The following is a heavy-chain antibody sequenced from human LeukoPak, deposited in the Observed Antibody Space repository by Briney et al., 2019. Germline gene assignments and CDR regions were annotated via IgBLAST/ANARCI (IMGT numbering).Heavy chain of an antibody. CDR1: GYSISSGYY. CDR2: IYHSGST. D-gene: IGHD1-26*01. CDR3: ARLSGSYYYFDY. V-gene: IGHV4-38-2*02. J-gene: IGHJ4*02. Sequence: SETLSLTCTVSGYSISSGYYWGWIRQPPGKGLEWIGSIYHSGSTYYNPSLKSRVTISVDTSKNQFSLKLSSVTAADTAVYYCARLSGSYYYFDYWGQGTLVTVSS.